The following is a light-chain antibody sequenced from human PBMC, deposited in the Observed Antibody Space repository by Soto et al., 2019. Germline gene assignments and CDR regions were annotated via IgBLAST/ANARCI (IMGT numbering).Light chain of an antibody. CDR2: GAS. CDR1: QRVSSNS. CDR3: QQYGGSPLYT. Sequence: EVVLTQSPGTLSLSPGERATLSCRASQRVSSNSLAWYQQKPGQAPRLLIYGASTRATGIPDRYSGSGSGTDFTLTISTLEPDDFAVYYCQQYGGSPLYTFGQGTKLEIK. V-gene: IGKV3-20*01. J-gene: IGKJ2*01.